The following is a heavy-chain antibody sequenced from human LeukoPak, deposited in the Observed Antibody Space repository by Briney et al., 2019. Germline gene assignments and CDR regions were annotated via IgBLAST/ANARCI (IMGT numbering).Heavy chain of an antibody. Sequence: ASVKVSCKASGYTFTAYYMHWVRQAPGQGLEWMGWISAYNGNTNYAQKLQGRVTMTTDTSTSTAYMELRSLRSDDTAVYYCGRGSGSYPQAVDPWGQGTLVTVSS. D-gene: IGHD3-10*01. V-gene: IGHV1-18*04. J-gene: IGHJ5*02. CDR3: GRGSGSYPQAVDP. CDR2: ISAYNGNT. CDR1: GYTFTAYY.